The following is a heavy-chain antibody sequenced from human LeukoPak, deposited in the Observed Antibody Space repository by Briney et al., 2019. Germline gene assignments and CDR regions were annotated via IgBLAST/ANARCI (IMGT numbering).Heavy chain of an antibody. V-gene: IGHV4-4*07. CDR1: GGSISSYY. D-gene: IGHD6-19*01. Sequence: SETLSLTCTVSGGSISSYYWSWIRQPAGKGLEWIGRIYTSGGTNYNPSLKSRVTMSVDTSKNQFSLKLSSVTAADTAVYYCARDGSSGWSIYYYYYMDVWGKGTTVTVSS. CDR3: ARDGSSGWSIYYYYYMDV. J-gene: IGHJ6*03. CDR2: IYTSGGT.